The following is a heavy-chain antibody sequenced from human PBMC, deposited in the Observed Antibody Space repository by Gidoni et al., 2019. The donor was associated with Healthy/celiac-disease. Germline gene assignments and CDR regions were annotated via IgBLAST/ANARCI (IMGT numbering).Heavy chain of an antibody. CDR1: GFTFSSYW. CDR2: RKQDGSEK. J-gene: IGHJ4*02. V-gene: IGHV3-7*03. CDR3: ARDNIAARPALYRY. Sequence: EVQLVESGGGLVQPGGSLRLSCAASGFTFSSYWMSWVGQAPGKGLEWVANRKQDGSEKYYVDSVKGRFTISRDNAKNSLYLQMNSLRAEDTAVYYCARDNIAARPALYRYWGQGTLVTVSS. D-gene: IGHD6-6*01.